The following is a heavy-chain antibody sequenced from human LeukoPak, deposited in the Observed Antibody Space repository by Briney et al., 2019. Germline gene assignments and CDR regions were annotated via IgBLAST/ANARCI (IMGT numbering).Heavy chain of an antibody. CDR2: ISYDGSNQ. Sequence: PGGSLRLSCAASGFTFSSYAMHWVRQAPGKGLEWVAVISYDGSNQYYADSLKGRFTISRDNSKNTLYLEMNSLTAEDTAVYYCAKCRIIAAAFGFFDYWGQGTLVTVSS. D-gene: IGHD2-15*01. J-gene: IGHJ4*02. CDR1: GFTFSSYA. CDR3: AKCRIIAAAFGFFDY. V-gene: IGHV3-30*18.